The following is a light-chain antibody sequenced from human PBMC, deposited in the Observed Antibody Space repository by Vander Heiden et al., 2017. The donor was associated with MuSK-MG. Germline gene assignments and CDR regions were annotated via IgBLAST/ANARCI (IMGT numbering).Light chain of an antibody. CDR1: GSDIGGYNY. V-gene: IGLV2-8*01. CDR2: EVT. Sequence: QSALPQPPPASGSPGQSITISCTGTGSDIGGYNYFSWYQQHPGKAPKLMIYEVTKRPSGVPDRFSGSKSGNTASLTVSGLQAEDEAHYYCTSYAGSNHVVFGGGTKLTVL. J-gene: IGLJ2*01. CDR3: TSYAGSNHVV.